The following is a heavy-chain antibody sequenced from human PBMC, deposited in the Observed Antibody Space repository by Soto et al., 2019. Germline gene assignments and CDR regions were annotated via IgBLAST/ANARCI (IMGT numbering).Heavy chain of an antibody. CDR1: GFTFSSYA. CDR3: ATSSGALAASFPYYFDY. V-gene: IGHV3-23*01. Sequence: EVQLLESGGGLVQPGGSLRLSCAASGFTFSSYAMSWVRQAPGKGLEWVSAISGSGGSTYYADSVKGRFTISRDNSKNTLYLPMNSLRAEDTAVYYCATSSGALAASFPYYFDYWGQGTLVTVSS. J-gene: IGHJ4*02. D-gene: IGHD6-25*01. CDR2: ISGSGGST.